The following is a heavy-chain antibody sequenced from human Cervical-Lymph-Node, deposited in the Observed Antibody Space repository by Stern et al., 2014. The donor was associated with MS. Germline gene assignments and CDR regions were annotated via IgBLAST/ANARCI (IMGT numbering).Heavy chain of an antibody. Sequence: VQLVQSGAAVKKPGSSVNVSCKASAGTFLRSYAVPWLRQPPRQPLAWVGSFVPPLVPPIYPQKYQGRVTITAEQSSNKTYMELSSLKAEDTAVYYWARGIVSHRASSTNRAAATLHNLFDLWGQGTQVTVSP. CDR2: FVPPLVPP. V-gene: IGHV1-69*09. D-gene: IGHD1-26*01. CDR1: AGTFLRSYA. CDR3: ARGIVSHRASSTNRAAATLHNLFDL. J-gene: IGHJ5*02.